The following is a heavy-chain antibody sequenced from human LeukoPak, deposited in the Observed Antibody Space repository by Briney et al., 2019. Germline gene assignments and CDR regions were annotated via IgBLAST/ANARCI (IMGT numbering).Heavy chain of an antibody. V-gene: IGHV3-48*03. CDR2: CSYSGSTT. CDR1: GFTFTNFE. CDR3: ARAGPPAFDP. J-gene: IGHJ5*02. Sequence: QAGGSLRLSCAASGFTFTNFEMNWVRQAPGKGLEWVSYCSYSGSTTSYADSVKGRFTISRDNAKNSLYLQMNSLRAEDTAVYYCARAGPPAFDPWGQGTLVTVSS.